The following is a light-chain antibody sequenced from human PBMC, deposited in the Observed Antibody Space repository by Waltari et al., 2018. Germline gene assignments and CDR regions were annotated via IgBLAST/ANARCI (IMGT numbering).Light chain of an antibody. Sequence: EIMLTQSPGLLSLSPGERATLSCRASQSISRYLAWYQQKPGQAPRLLIYDAASRATGIPDRFSGSGSGTDFSLTISRLEPEDSAVYYCQKYGTLPATFGQGTKVEIK. J-gene: IGKJ1*01. V-gene: IGKV3-20*01. CDR2: DAA. CDR3: QKYGTLPAT. CDR1: QSISRY.